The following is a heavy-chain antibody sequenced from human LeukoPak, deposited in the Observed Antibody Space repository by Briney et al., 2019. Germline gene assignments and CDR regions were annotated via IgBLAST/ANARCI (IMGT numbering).Heavy chain of an antibody. J-gene: IGHJ4*02. CDR1: GGSICSYY. CDR3: ARGAPQDY. CDR2: IYISGRT. V-gene: IGHV4-4*07. Sequence: SETLSLTSTVSGGSICSYYWSWIWQPAGKGLERIGGIYISGRTNYNPSPKSRVTMSQDTSKNKFSLKLSSVTAADAAVYYCARGAPQDYWGQGTLVTVSS.